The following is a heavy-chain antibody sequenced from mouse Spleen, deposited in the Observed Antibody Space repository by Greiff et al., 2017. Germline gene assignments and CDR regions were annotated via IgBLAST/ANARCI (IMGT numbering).Heavy chain of an antibody. Sequence: VQLQQSGAELVKPGASVKMSCKASGYTFTSYWITWVKQRPGQGLEWIGDIYPGSGSTNYNEKFKSKATLTVDTSSSTAYMQLSSLTSEDSAVYYCARGGTYDGYWFAYWGQGTLVTVSA. J-gene: IGHJ3*01. CDR1: GYTFTSYW. CDR3: ARGGTYDGYWFAY. V-gene: IGHV1-55*01. D-gene: IGHD2-3*01. CDR2: IYPGSGST.